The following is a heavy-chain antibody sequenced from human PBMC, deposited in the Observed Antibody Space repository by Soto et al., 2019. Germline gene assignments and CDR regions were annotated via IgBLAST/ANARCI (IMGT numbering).Heavy chain of an antibody. V-gene: IGHV4-59*08. Sequence: PSETLSLTCTVSNDSISPYYWSWSRQPPGKGLEWIGFIYYSGNTTYNPSLKSRVTISVATSKNQFSLKLTSVTAADTAVYYCSGLGYCDHQYFLSYCGQRTLDTVSA. CDR2: IYYSGNT. J-gene: IGHJ1*01. CDR3: SGLGYCDHQYFLSY. CDR1: NDSISPYY. D-gene: IGHD4-17*01.